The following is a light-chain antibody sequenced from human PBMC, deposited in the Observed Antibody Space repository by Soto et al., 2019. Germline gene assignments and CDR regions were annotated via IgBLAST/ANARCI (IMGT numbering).Light chain of an antibody. J-gene: IGKJ1*01. CDR2: DAS. CDR3: QQYNNWPPT. V-gene: IGKV3D-15*01. CDR1: QSVSSTY. Sequence: EIGVTQSPGTLSLSPGERATLSCRASQSVSSTYLAWYQQKPGQAPRLLIYDASNRATGIPVRFSGSGSGAEFTLTISSLQSEDFALYYCQQYNNWPPTFGQGTKVDIK.